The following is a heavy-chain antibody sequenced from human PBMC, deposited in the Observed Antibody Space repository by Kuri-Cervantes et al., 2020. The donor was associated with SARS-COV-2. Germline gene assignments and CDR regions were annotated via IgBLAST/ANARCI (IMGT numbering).Heavy chain of an antibody. CDR3: AREYSSSWYARPDYYYGMDV. V-gene: IGHV1-69*04. Sequence: SSVKGTRKASGGTFSSYASSWVRQAPGQGLEWMGRIIPTLGIANYAQKFQGRVTITADKSTSTASMELSSLRSEDTAVYYCAREYSSSWYARPDYYYGMDVWGQGTTVTVSS. J-gene: IGHJ6*02. CDR2: IIPTLGIA. CDR1: GGTFSSYA. D-gene: IGHD6-13*01.